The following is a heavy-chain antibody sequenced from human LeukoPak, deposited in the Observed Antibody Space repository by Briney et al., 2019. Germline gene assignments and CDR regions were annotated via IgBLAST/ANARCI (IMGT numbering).Heavy chain of an antibody. CDR2: IKGDGIET. CDR1: GFTFSGSW. D-gene: IGHD6-6*01. J-gene: IGHJ4*02. CDR3: ARGESIHDY. V-gene: IGHV3-74*01. Sequence: GGSLRLSCAASGFTFSGSWMHWVRQAPGKGLVWVSRIKGDGIETNYADSMKGRFTVSRDNAKNTLFLQMNSLRAEDTAVYYCARGESIHDYWGQGTLVTVSS.